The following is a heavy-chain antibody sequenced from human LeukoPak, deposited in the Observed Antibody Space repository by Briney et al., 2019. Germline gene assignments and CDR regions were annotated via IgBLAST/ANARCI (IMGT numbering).Heavy chain of an antibody. J-gene: IGHJ4*02. CDR1: GYTFTSCD. D-gene: IGHD6-19*01. V-gene: IGHV1-8*01. CDR3: TRGSSGRRDN. CDR2: MNPNSGNT. Sequence: ASVKVSCKASGYTFTSCDINWVRQATGQGLEWMGWMNPNSGNTGYGQSFQGRITMTRGISIGTAYMELSNLTSEDTAIYYCTRGSSGRRDNWGRGTLVTVSA.